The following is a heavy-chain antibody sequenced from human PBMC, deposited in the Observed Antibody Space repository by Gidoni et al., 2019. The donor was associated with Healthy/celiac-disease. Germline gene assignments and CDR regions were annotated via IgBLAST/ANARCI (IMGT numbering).Heavy chain of an antibody. CDR2: ISSSSSTI. D-gene: IGHD2-2*02. Sequence: EVQLVESGGGLVQPGGSLRLSCAASGLTFSSYSMNWVRQAPGKGLEWVSYISSSSSTIYYADSVKGRFTISRDNAKNSLYLQMNSLRAEDTAVYYCAREEYLAGMDVWGQGTTVTVSS. V-gene: IGHV3-48*01. CDR1: GLTFSSYS. J-gene: IGHJ6*02. CDR3: AREEYLAGMDV.